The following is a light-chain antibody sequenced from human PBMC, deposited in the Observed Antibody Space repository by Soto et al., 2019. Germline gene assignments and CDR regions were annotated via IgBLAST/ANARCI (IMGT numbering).Light chain of an antibody. Sequence: EIVMTQSPATLSVSPGERATLSCRASESVNNNLAWFQQKLGQGPRLLIYAASTRATGIPARFSGSGSGTEFTLTISSLQSEDFATYFCQQLNSYPLTFGGGTKVEIK. CDR3: QQLNSYPLT. CDR2: AAS. V-gene: IGKV3-15*01. CDR1: ESVNNN. J-gene: IGKJ4*01.